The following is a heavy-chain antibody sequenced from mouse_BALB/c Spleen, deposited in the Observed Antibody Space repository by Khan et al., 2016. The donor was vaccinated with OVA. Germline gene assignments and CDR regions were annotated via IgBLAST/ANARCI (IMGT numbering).Heavy chain of an antibody. V-gene: IGHV14-4*02. CDR2: IDPENGDT. Sequence: VQLKESGAELVRSGASVKLSCTASGFNIKDYYIHWMKQRPKQGLEWIGWIDPENGDTECAPKFQGKATMTADISSNTAYLPLSSLTSEDTAVYCCSAAKLSLWFASCGQGTLVTVSA. D-gene: IGHD1-3*01. CDR3: SAAKLSLWFAS. CDR1: GFNIKDYY. J-gene: IGHJ3*01.